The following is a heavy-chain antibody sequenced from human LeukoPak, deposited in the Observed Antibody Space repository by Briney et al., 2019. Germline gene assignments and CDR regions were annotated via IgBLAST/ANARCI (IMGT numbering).Heavy chain of an antibody. V-gene: IGHV4-61*01. J-gene: IGHJ3*02. CDR2: ISDSGGS. Sequence: PSETLSLTCSVSGGSVSSGISYWSWIRQPPGEGLEWIAYISDSGGSDYNPSLRGRVTISLDTSKNQFSLKLSSVTAADTAVYYCARGVAVAGYAFDIWGQGTMVTVPS. CDR1: GGSVSSGISY. CDR3: ARGVAVAGYAFDI. D-gene: IGHD6-19*01.